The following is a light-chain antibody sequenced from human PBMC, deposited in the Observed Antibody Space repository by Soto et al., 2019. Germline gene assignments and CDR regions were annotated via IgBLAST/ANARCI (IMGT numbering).Light chain of an antibody. CDR1: SSDVGDYNY. CDR2: EVS. V-gene: IGLV2-8*01. Sequence: QSALTQPPSASGSPGQSVTISCTGTSSDVGDYNYVSWYQQHPGKAPKLMIYEVSKRPSGVPDCFSGSKSGNTASPTVSGVQAEDEADYYCSSYAGSNTGVFGGGTKLTVL. CDR3: SSYAGSNTGV. J-gene: IGLJ3*02.